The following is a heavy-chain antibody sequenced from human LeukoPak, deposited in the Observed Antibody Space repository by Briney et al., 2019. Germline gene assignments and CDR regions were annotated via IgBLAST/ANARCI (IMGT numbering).Heavy chain of an antibody. CDR1: GGSISSYY. Sequence: PSETLSLTCTVSGGSISSYYWSWIRQPRGKGLEWSGYIYYSGSTNYNPSLKSRVTISVDTSKNLFSLKLSSVTAADTAVYYCAKLRYYDSSNDYWGQGTLVTVSS. D-gene: IGHD3-22*01. CDR2: IYYSGST. J-gene: IGHJ4*02. CDR3: AKLRYYDSSNDY. V-gene: IGHV4-59*08.